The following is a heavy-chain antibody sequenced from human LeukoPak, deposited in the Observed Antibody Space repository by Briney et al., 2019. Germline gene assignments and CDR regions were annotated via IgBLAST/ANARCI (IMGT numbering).Heavy chain of an antibody. D-gene: IGHD6-13*01. CDR3: ARGGAAGIYGMDV. J-gene: IGHJ6*02. CDR1: GFTFSSHG. V-gene: IGHV3-30*02. CDR2: ISYDGGNK. Sequence: GGSLRLSCAASGFTFSSHGMHWVRQAPGKGLEWVTCISYDGGNKDYADSVKGQFTSSRDNSKNTLYLQVDSLRPEDTAVYYCARGGAAGIYGMDVWGQGAIMTVTS.